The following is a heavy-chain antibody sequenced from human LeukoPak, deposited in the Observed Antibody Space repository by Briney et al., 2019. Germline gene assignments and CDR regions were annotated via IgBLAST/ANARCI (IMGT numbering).Heavy chain of an antibody. D-gene: IGHD2-2*01. J-gene: IGHJ4*02. CDR2: FDPEDGET. CDR1: GYTLTELS. CDR3: ATEGYCSSTSCAENYN. V-gene: IGHV1-24*01. Sequence: ASVKASCKVSGYTLTELSMHWVRQAPGKGLEWMGGFDPEDGETIYAQKFQGRVTMTEDTSTDTAYMELSSLRSEDTAVYYCATEGYCSSTSCAENYNWGQGTLVTVSS.